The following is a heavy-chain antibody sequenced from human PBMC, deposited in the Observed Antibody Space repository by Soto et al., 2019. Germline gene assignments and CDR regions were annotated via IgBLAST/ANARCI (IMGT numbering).Heavy chain of an antibody. CDR1: GYTFTTYG. CDR3: ARDPVAGTYFDY. CDR2: INGYNGNT. D-gene: IGHD6-19*01. J-gene: IGHJ4*02. V-gene: IGHV1-18*01. Sequence: QVQLVQSGAEVKKPGASVKVSCKASGYTFTTYGISWVRQAPGQGLEWMGRINGYNGNTNYAKKLQGRVTMTTDTSTSTAYMELRSLRSDDTAVYYCARDPVAGTYFDYWGQGTLVTVSS.